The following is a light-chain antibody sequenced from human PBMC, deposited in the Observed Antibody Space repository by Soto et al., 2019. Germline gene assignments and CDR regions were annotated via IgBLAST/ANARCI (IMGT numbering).Light chain of an antibody. V-gene: IGKV4-1*01. Sequence: DIVMTQSPDSLAVSLGERATINCKSSQSVLYSSNNKNYLAWYQQKPGQPPKLLIYWASTRESGVPDRFSGSGSGTDFTLTISSLQAEDVAAYYCQQYYSTSLTLGGGTKVDIK. CDR3: QQYYSTSLT. J-gene: IGKJ4*01. CDR1: QSVLYSSNNKNY. CDR2: WAS.